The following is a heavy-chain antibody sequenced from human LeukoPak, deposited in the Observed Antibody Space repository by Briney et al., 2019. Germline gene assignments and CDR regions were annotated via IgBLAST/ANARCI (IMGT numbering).Heavy chain of an antibody. Sequence: SVKVSCKASGYTFTIYYMHWVRPAPGQGLEWMGWINPNSGATTYAQRFQGRVTMTRDTSISTAYMELRGLTSDDTGVYYCARNPPYCTSTDCYNDYWGQGTLVTVSS. CDR1: GYTFTIYY. CDR2: INPNSGAT. CDR3: ARNPPYCTSTDCYNDY. D-gene: IGHD2-2*02. V-gene: IGHV1-2*02. J-gene: IGHJ4*02.